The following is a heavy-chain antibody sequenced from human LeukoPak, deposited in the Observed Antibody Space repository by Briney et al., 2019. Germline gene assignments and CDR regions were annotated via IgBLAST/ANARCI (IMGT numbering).Heavy chain of an antibody. V-gene: IGHV3-53*05. D-gene: IGHD6-13*01. CDR1: GFTVSSNY. Sequence: GGSLRLSCAASGFTVSSNYMSWVRQAPGKGLEWVSVIYSGGSTYYADSVKGRFTISRDNSKNTLYLQMNSLRAEDTAVYYCARAAGSDAFDIWGQGTMVTVSS. CDR2: IYSGGST. CDR3: ARAAGSDAFDI. J-gene: IGHJ3*02.